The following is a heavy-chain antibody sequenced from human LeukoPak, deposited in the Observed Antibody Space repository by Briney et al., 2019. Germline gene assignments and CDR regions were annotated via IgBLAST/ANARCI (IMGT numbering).Heavy chain of an antibody. CDR1: GYSFTSYW. Sequence: KIGESLNISCKGSGYSFTSYWIGWVRQMPGKGLEWMGIIYPGDSDTRYSPSFQGQVTISADQSISTAYLQWSSLKASDTAMYYCARITFYCISTSCYFDYWGQGTLVTVSS. CDR2: IYPGDSDT. CDR3: ARITFYCISTSCYFDY. D-gene: IGHD2-2*01. J-gene: IGHJ4*02. V-gene: IGHV5-51*01.